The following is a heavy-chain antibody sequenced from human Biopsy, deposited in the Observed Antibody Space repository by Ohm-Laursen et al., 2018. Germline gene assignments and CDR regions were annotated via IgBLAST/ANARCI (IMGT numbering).Heavy chain of an antibody. V-gene: IGHV3-21*06. CDR1: GFDFSDYS. CDR3: ATELLPPGVGGPWLES. CDR2: VTTTSSYI. J-gene: IGHJ5*01. Sequence: SLRLSCAASGFDFSDYSMSWVRQAPGKGLEGVSSVTTTSSYIYYADSVKGRFTVSRDNAKNSLYLQMNSLRAADTAKYYCATELLPPGVGGPWLESWGQGISVTVSS. D-gene: IGHD3-10*01.